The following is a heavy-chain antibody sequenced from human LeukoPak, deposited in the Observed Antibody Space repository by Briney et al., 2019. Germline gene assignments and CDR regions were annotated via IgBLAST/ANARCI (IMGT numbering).Heavy chain of an antibody. CDR1: GFTFSSYA. J-gene: IGHJ4*02. V-gene: IGHV3-23*01. CDR3: AKNPQGGYYGSGSYYWVY. D-gene: IGHD3-10*01. CDR2: ITGGGSST. Sequence: GGSLRLSCAASGFTFSSYAMNWVRQAPGKGLEWVSAITGGGSSTFYADSVKGRFTIPRDNFKNTLYLQMNGLRAEDTALYYCAKNPQGGYYGSGSYYWVYWGQGTLVTVSS.